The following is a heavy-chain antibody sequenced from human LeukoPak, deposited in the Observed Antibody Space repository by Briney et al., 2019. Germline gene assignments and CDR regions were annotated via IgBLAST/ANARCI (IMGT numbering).Heavy chain of an antibody. CDR1: GLTFSSYG. J-gene: IGHJ3*02. CDR3: AKDPPTVMANAFHI. V-gene: IGHV3-23*01. Sequence: GGSLILSCAASGLTFSSYGMSWVRQAPGKGLEWVSGINTSGGTTYYADSVKGRFTISRDNSKNTLYLQMNSLRADDTAAYYCAKDPPTVMANAFHIWGQGTMVTVSS. D-gene: IGHD5-18*01. CDR2: INTSGGTT.